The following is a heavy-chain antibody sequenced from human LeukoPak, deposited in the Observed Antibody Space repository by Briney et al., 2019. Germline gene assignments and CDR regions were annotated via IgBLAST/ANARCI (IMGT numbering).Heavy chain of an antibody. D-gene: IGHD3-3*01. Sequence: SVKVSCKASGGTFSSYAISWVRLAPGQGLEWMGGIIPIFGTANYAQKFQGRVTIAADESTSTAYMELSSLRSEDTAVYYCARVPTPYADFWSGYYAYFDYWGQGTLVTVSS. CDR2: IIPIFGTA. J-gene: IGHJ4*02. CDR1: GGTFSSYA. V-gene: IGHV1-69*13. CDR3: ARVPTPYADFWSGYYAYFDY.